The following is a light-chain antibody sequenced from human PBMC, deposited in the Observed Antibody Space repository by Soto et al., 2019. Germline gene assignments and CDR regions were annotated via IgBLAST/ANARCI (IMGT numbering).Light chain of an antibody. J-gene: IGLJ2*01. CDR3: CSYVSSSISVV. CDR1: SSDVGNSNL. CDR2: EGS. Sequence: QSVLTQPASVSGSPGQSITISCTGTSSDVGNSNLVSWYQHPPGKAPKVIIYEGSKRPSGVSNRFSGSKSGNTAYLTISGLQAEDEADYYCCSYVSSSISVVFGGGTKVTVL. V-gene: IGLV2-23*01.